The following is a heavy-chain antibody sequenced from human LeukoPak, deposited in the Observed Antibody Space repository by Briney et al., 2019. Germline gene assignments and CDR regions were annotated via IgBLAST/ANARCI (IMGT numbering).Heavy chain of an antibody. D-gene: IGHD5-18*01. CDR2: ISWDGGST. CDR1: GFTFSSYW. Sequence: GGSLRLSCAASGFTFSSYWMHWVRQAPGKGLEWVSLISWDGGSTYYADSVKGRFTISRDNSKNSLYLQMNSLRTEDTALYYCAKSSRGHRQLWPFDYWGQGTLVTVSS. V-gene: IGHV3-43*01. CDR3: AKSSRGHRQLWPFDY. J-gene: IGHJ4*02.